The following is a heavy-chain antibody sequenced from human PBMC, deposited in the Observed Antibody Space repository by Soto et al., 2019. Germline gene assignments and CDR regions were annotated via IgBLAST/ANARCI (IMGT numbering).Heavy chain of an antibody. V-gene: IGHV1-18*01. CDR1: GYTFSSYG. D-gene: IGHD3-22*01. Sequence: ASVKVSCKASGYTFSSYGINWVRQAPGQGLEWLGWISPYDGNTKYAQILQGRVSMTTDTSTKTAYMEVRSLRSDDTAVYYCARGGYYDSSGSRNYHYYGMNVWGQGTSVTVSS. CDR2: ISPYDGNT. J-gene: IGHJ6*02. CDR3: ARGGYYDSSGSRNYHYYGMNV.